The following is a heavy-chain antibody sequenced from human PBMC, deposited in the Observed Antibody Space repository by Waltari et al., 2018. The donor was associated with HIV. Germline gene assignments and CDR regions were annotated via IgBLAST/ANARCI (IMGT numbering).Heavy chain of an antibody. CDR1: GYNFRLYG. Sequence: EVQLLESEGGLVQPGGSLRLSCLASGYNFRLYGMSWVRQAPGKGVGLVAGISGRGGKTNYSAIVHGQFTISRDKSKNTLYLGMNTLRPEDTAIFYCAIQLNPLNNFYYGMDVWGQGTTVTVSS. J-gene: IGHJ6*02. CDR3: AIQLNPLNNFYYGMDV. CDR2: ISGRGGKT. V-gene: IGHV3-23*01. D-gene: IGHD1-1*01.